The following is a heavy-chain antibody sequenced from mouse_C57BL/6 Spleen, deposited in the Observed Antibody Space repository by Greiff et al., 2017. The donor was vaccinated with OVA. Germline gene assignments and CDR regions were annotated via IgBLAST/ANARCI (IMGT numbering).Heavy chain of an antibody. V-gene: IGHV1-55*01. CDR2: IYPGSGST. J-gene: IGHJ2*01. CDR1: GYTFTSYW. D-gene: IGHD1-1*01. CDR3: ARSGILLRYDY. Sequence: VKLVESGAELVKPGASVKMSCKASGYTFTSYWITWVKQRPGQGLEWIGDIYPGSGSTNYNEKFKSKATLTVDTSSSTAYMQLSSLTSEDSAVYYCARSGILLRYDYWGQGTTLTVSS.